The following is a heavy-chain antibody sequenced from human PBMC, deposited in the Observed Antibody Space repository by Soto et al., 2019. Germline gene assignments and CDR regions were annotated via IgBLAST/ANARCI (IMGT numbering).Heavy chain of an antibody. V-gene: IGHV3-21*01. D-gene: IGHD6-19*01. CDR2: ISSSSSYI. J-gene: IGHJ4*02. CDR3: ARDIERVAGDFDY. CDR1: GFTFSSYS. Sequence: GGSLRLSCTASGFTFSSYSMNWVRQAPGKGLEWVSSISSSSSYIYYADSVKGRFTISRDNAKNSLYLQMNSLRAEDTAVYYCARDIERVAGDFDYWGQGTLVTVSS.